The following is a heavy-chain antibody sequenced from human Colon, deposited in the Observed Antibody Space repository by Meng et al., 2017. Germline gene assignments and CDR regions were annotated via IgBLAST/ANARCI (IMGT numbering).Heavy chain of an antibody. Sequence: QWQLQEAGPGRVKPSGTLSLTCTGSGDSISSDIWWSWVRQPPGKGLEWIGEVYHRGDTNYNPSLKSRVDISVDKSKNQFYLSLFSVTAADTAVYYCGRDQGRELINHWGQGTLVTVSS. CDR1: GDSISSDIW. V-gene: IGHV4-4*02. D-gene: IGHD1-7*01. CDR2: VYHRGDT. J-gene: IGHJ4*02. CDR3: GRDQGRELINH.